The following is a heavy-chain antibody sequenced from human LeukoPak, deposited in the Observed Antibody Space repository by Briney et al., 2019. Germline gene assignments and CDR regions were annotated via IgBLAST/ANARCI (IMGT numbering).Heavy chain of an antibody. CDR2: INHSGST. Sequence: PSETLSLTCAVYGGSFSGYYWSWIRQPPGKGLEWIGEINHSGSTNYNPSLKSRVTISLDTSKNQFSLRLSSVTAADTAVYYCARIHLRDYWGQGTLVTVSS. V-gene: IGHV4-34*01. J-gene: IGHJ4*02. CDR1: GGSFSGYY. CDR3: ARIHLRDY.